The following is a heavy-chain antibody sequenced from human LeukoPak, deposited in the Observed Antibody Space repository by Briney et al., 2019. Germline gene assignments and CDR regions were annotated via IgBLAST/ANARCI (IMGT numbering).Heavy chain of an antibody. D-gene: IGHD2/OR15-2a*01. CDR1: GFTFSTYT. V-gene: IGHV3-23*01. Sequence: GGSLRLSCAASGFTFSTYTMYWVRHPPGKRLEWVSIIGSSGGGIHYADSVKGRFTISRDNSKNALYLQMNSLRVEDTALYYCAKYSDSTGAHYFDYWGQGTLVTVSS. J-gene: IGHJ4*02. CDR2: IGSSGGGI. CDR3: AKYSDSTGAHYFDY.